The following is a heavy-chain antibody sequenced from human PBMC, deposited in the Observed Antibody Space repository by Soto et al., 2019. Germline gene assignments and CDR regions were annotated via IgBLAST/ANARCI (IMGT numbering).Heavy chain of an antibody. CDR2: INPSGGST. Sequence: QVQLVQSGAEVKKPGASVKVSCKASGYTFTSYYMHWVRQAPGQGLEWMGIINPSGGSTSYAQKFQGRVTMTRDTSTSTVYMELSSLRSEDTAVYYCARSTVTTGEDNWFDPWGQGTLVTVSS. J-gene: IGHJ5*02. D-gene: IGHD4-17*01. V-gene: IGHV1-46*03. CDR3: ARSTVTTGEDNWFDP. CDR1: GYTFTSYY.